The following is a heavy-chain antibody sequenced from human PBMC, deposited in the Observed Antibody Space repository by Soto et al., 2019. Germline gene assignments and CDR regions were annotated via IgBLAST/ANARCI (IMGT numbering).Heavy chain of an antibody. CDR3: ARGWGGHFPY. Sequence: QVQLQESGPGLVKPSETLSLTCTVSGGSIGSYYWGWIRQPPGKGLEWIGYSYYTGSTNYNPSLXSXVXIXXDTSKNQFSLKLSSVTAADTAVYYCARGWGGHFPYWGQGTLVTVSS. CDR1: GGSIGSYY. J-gene: IGHJ4*02. D-gene: IGHD2-21*02. CDR2: SYYTGST. V-gene: IGHV4-59*01.